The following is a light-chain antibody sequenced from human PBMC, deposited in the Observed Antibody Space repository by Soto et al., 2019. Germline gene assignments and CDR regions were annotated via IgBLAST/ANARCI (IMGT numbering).Light chain of an antibody. J-gene: IGLJ1*01. CDR1: SSDVGRYNL. CDR3: CSYAGGNTYV. CDR2: EGN. V-gene: IGLV2-23*01. Sequence: QSALTQPASVSGSPGQSITISCTGTSSDVGRYNLVSWYQQHPDKAPKLIIYEGNKRPSGVSNRFSGSKSGNTASLTISGLQGEDEADYYCCSYAGGNTYVFGTGTKVTVL.